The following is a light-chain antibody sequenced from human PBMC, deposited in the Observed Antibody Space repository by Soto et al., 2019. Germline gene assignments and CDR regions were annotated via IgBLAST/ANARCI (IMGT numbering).Light chain of an antibody. V-gene: IGKV1-39*01. J-gene: IGKJ4*01. CDR1: QSISSW. CDR2: AAS. Sequence: DIQMTQSPSTLSASVGDRVTITCRASQSISSWLAWYQQKPGKAPTLLIYAASSLQSGVPSRFSGSGSETEFTLSISSLQPEDFATYFCQQIYSAPLTFGGGTKVDIK. CDR3: QQIYSAPLT.